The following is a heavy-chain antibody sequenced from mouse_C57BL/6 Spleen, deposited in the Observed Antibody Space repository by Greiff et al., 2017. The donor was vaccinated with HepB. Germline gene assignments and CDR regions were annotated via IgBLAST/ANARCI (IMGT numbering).Heavy chain of an antibody. CDR1: GFTFSDYG. J-gene: IGHJ1*03. CDR3: ARKEERDWYFDV. Sequence: EVMLVESGGGLVKPGGSLKLSCAASGFTFSDYGMHWVRQAPEKGLEWVAYISSGSSTIYYADTVKGRFTISSENAKNTLFLQMTSLRSEATAMYYCARKEERDWYFDVWGTGTTVTVSS. V-gene: IGHV5-17*01. CDR2: ISSGSSTI.